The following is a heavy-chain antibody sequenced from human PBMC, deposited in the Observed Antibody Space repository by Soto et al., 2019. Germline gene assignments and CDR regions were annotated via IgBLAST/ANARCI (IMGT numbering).Heavy chain of an antibody. Sequence: PGGSLRLSCAASGFTFSSYAVHWVRQAPGKGLEWVAVISYDGSNKYYADSVKGRFTISRDNSKNTLYLQMNSLRAEDTAVYYCARDWLMVVAATYYGMDVWGKGTTVTVSS. CDR2: ISYDGSNK. V-gene: IGHV3-30-3*01. CDR3: ARDWLMVVAATYYGMDV. D-gene: IGHD2-15*01. CDR1: GFTFSSYA. J-gene: IGHJ6*04.